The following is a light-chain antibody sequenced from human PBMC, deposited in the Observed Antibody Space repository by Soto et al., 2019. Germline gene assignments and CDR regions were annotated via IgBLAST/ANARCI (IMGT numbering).Light chain of an antibody. CDR2: VNNDGSH. Sequence: QPVLTQSPSASASLGASVKLTCTLSSGHSSYAIAWHQQQPEKGPRYLMIVNNDGSHSKGDGIPDRFSGSKSGAERYLTISSLQSEDEADYYCQTWGTGIHEVVFGGGTKLTVL. V-gene: IGLV4-69*01. J-gene: IGLJ2*01. CDR3: QTWGTGIHEVV. CDR1: SGHSSYA.